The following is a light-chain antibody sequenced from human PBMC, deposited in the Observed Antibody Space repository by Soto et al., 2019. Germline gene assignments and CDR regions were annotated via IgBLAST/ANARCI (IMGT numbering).Light chain of an antibody. J-gene: IGKJ3*01. CDR2: GAS. CDR1: QSVSGSS. CDR3: QQYDSSPSSFT. Sequence: EIVLTQSPGTLSLSPGERATLSCRASQSVSGSSLAWYQQKPGQAPRLLIYGASSRATGIPDRFSGSGSGTDFTLTINRLEPEDFAVYYVQQYDSSPSSFTFGAGTKVDIK. V-gene: IGKV3-20*01.